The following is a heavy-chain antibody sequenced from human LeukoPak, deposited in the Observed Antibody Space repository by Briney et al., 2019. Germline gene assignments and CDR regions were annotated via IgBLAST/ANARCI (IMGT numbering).Heavy chain of an antibody. Sequence: GGSLRLSCAASGFTFSNYGMHWVRQAPGKGLEWVAVIWYDGSRKYYADSVRGRFTISRDNAKNSLYLQMNSLRAEDTAVYYCARAIAAAGSYWGQGTLVTVSS. V-gene: IGHV3-33*01. D-gene: IGHD6-13*01. CDR1: GFTFSNYG. CDR3: ARAIAAAGSY. CDR2: IWYDGSRK. J-gene: IGHJ4*02.